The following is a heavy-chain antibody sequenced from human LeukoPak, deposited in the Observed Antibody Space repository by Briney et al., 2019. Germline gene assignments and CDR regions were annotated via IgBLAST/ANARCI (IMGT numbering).Heavy chain of an antibody. CDR1: GFTFSTYW. CDR2: IKSDGSST. D-gene: IGHD3-10*01. Sequence: GGSLRLSCAASGFTFSTYWMHWVRQAPETGLVWVSRIKSDGSSTTYADSVKGRFTISRDNAKNTLYLQMNSLRAEDTAMYYCARSYYQFYYDYWGQGTLVTVSS. J-gene: IGHJ4*02. CDR3: ARSYYQFYYDY. V-gene: IGHV3-74*01.